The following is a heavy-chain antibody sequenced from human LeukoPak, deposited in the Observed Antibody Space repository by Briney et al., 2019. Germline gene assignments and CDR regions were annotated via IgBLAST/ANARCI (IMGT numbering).Heavy chain of an antibody. D-gene: IGHD5-18*01. J-gene: IGHJ4*02. Sequence: LTGGSLRLSCAASGFTFSGSAMHWVRQASGKGLEWVGRIRSKANSYATAYAASVKGRFTISRDDSKNTAYLQMNSLKTEDTAVYYCTRRVSGYSYAAGGQGTLVTVSS. CDR3: TRRVSGYSYAA. CDR1: GFTFSGSA. CDR2: IRSKANSYAT. V-gene: IGHV3-73*01.